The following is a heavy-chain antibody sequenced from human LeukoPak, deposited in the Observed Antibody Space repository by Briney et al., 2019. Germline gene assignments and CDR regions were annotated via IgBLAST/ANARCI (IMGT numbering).Heavy chain of an antibody. CDR3: ARGRGDGIQLWFRY. CDR1: GGSISSSNYY. V-gene: IGHV4-39*01. CDR2: IYYSGST. J-gene: IGHJ4*02. Sequence: SETLSLTCTVSGGSISSSNYYWGWIRQPPGKGLEWIGSIYYSGSTYYNPSLKSRVTISVDTSKNQFSLKLSSVTAADTAVYYCARGRGDGIQLWFRYWGQGTLVTVS. D-gene: IGHD5-18*01.